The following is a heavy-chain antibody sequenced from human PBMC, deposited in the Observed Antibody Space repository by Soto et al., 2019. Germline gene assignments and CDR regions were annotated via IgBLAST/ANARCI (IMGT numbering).Heavy chain of an antibody. V-gene: IGHV1-18*01. CDR1: GYTFTNYG. Sequence: QVHLVQSGAEVKQPGASVKASCKASGYTFTNYGISWVRQAPGQGLEWMGWISAYNGNTNYVQKLQGRVSMTTDTSTSTTYMELRTLRSDDTAVYYCGRAGGDFPRAVDYWGQGTLVTVSS. CDR2: ISAYNGNT. D-gene: IGHD4-17*01. CDR3: GRAGGDFPRAVDY. J-gene: IGHJ4*02.